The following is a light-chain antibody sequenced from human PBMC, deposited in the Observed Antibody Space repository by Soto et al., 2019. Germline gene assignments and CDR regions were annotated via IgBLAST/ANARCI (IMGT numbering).Light chain of an antibody. V-gene: IGKV3-15*01. CDR3: QQYNNWWT. Sequence: EIVLTQSPGTLSLSPGERATLSCRASQSVSSYLAWYQQKPGQAPRLLIYGASTRATGIPARCSGSGSGTEFTLTISSLQSEDFAVYYCQQYNNWWTFGQGTRLEIK. CDR1: QSVSSY. J-gene: IGKJ5*01. CDR2: GAS.